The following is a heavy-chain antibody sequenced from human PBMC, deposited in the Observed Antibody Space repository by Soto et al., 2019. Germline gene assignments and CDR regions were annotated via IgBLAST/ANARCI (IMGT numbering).Heavy chain of an antibody. D-gene: IGHD2-2*01. CDR3: ASSTVPAAMRRWYYGMDV. CDR2: IYYSGST. J-gene: IGHJ6*02. CDR1: GGSISSYY. Sequence: QVQLQESGPGLVKPSETLSLTCTVSGGSISSYYWSWIRQPPGKGLEWIGYIYYSGSTNYNPSLKSRVTISVDTSKNQFSLKLSSVTAADTAVYYCASSTVPAAMRRWYYGMDVWGQGTTVTVSS. V-gene: IGHV4-59*01.